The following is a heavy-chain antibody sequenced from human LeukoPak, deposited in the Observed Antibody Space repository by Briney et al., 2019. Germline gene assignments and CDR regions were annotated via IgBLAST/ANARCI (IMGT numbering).Heavy chain of an antibody. Sequence: SVKVSCKASGYTFTSYGISWVRQAPGQGLEWMGWISANNGDTDYPPKLQDRVTMTTDTYTSTAYMELRSLRSDDTAMYYCARESHETREDYWGQGTLVTASS. CDR3: ARESHETREDY. CDR2: ISANNGDT. J-gene: IGHJ4*02. CDR1: GYTFTSYG. V-gene: IGHV1-18*01. D-gene: IGHD1-1*01.